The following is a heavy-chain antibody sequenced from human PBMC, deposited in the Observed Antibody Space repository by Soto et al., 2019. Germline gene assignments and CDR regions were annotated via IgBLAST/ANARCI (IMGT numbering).Heavy chain of an antibody. Sequence: QVQLLESGGGLVRPGGSLRLSCAASGFSFSEYYMTWIRQAPGKGLEWLSYISNTSRTIYYAESVKGRFTISRDNAANLLYLQMKSLRAEDTAVYYCVRRDFGASADSFQPWGRGNLVTVSS. CDR1: GFSFSEYY. J-gene: IGHJ4*03. CDR3: VRRDFGASADSFQP. CDR2: ISNTSRTI. D-gene: IGHD4-17*01. V-gene: IGHV3-11*01.